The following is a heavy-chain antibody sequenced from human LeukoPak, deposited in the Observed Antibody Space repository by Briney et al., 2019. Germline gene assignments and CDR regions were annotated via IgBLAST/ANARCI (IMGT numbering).Heavy chain of an antibody. CDR1: GVSISSGSYY. J-gene: IGHJ4*02. Sequence: SETLSLTCTVSGVSISSGSYYWSWIRQPAGKGLEWIGRIYTSGSTNYNPSLKSRDTISVDTSKNQFSLKLSSVTAADTAVYYCASSGDYDFDYWGQGTLVTVSS. CDR2: IYTSGST. CDR3: ASSGDYDFDY. D-gene: IGHD4-17*01. V-gene: IGHV4-61*02.